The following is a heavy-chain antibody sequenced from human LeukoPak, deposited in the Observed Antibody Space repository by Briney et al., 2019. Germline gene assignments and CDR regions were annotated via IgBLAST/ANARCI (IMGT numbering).Heavy chain of an antibody. J-gene: IGHJ5*02. CDR3: ATRDVDTAMAPFDP. Sequence: SQTLSLTCTVSGGSISGGSYYWSWIRQPAGKGLEWIGRIYTSGSTNYNPSLKSRVTISVDTSKNQFSLKLSSVTAADTAVYYCATRDVDTAMAPFDPWGQGTLVTVSS. CDR2: IYTSGST. CDR1: GGSISGGSYY. D-gene: IGHD5-18*01. V-gene: IGHV4-61*02.